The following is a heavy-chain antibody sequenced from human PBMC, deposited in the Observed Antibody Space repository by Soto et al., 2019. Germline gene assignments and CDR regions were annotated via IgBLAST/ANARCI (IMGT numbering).Heavy chain of an antibody. Sequence: QVQLVESGGGVVQPGRSLRLSCAASGFTFSSYGMHWVRQAPGKGLEWVAVISYDGSNKYYADSVKGRFTISRDNSKNTLYLQMNSLRAEDTAVYYCANDRYDSSGDPDAVDLWGQGTMVTVSS. CDR1: GFTFSSYG. J-gene: IGHJ3*01. CDR2: ISYDGSNK. V-gene: IGHV3-30*18. D-gene: IGHD3-22*01. CDR3: ANDRYDSSGDPDAVDL.